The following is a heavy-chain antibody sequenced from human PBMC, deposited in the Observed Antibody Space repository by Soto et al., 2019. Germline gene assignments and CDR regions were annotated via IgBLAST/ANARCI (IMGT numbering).Heavy chain of an antibody. D-gene: IGHD3-16*01. V-gene: IGHV3-7*03. J-gene: IGHJ3*02. CDR1: GSTFSSSL. CDR3: AHYYDYIWGSPDAFDI. Sequence: GGSLRLSCEASGSTFSSSLMSWVRQAPGKGLEWVANIKQDESEKYYVDSVKGRFTISRDNARNSLYLQMNSLRAEDTAVYYCAHYYDYIWGSPDAFDIWGQGTMVTVSS. CDR2: IKQDESEK.